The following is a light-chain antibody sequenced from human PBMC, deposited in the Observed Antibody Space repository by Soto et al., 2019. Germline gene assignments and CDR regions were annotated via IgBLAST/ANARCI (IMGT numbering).Light chain of an antibody. CDR2: EVT. V-gene: IGLV2-14*03. CDR1: SSDVGNYNY. Sequence: QSVLSQPRSVSGSPGQSVTISCTGTSSDVGNYNYVSWYQQQPGKAPKLIVYEVTHRPSGISNRFSGSKSGNTASLTISGLQAEDEADYYCKSYTDTATVIFGGGTKLTVL. J-gene: IGLJ2*01. CDR3: KSYTDTATVI.